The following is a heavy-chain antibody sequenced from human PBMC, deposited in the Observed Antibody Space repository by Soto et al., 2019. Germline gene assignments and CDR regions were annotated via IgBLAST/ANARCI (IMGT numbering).Heavy chain of an antibody. CDR2: IYNSGGT. D-gene: IGHD3-10*01. J-gene: IGHJ4*02. V-gene: IGHV3-53*01. CDR3: ARGSRGFARGLDY. Sequence: PGGSLRLSCAVSGFTVGSNFMSWVRQAPGKGLEWVSLIYNSGGTYYADSVKGRFTISRDSSKNTLYLQMNSLRAEDTAVYYCARGSRGFARGLDYWGQGTPVTVSS. CDR1: GFTVGSNF.